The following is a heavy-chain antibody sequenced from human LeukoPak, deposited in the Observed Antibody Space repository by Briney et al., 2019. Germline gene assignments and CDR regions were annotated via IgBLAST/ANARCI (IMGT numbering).Heavy chain of an antibody. J-gene: IGHJ4*02. V-gene: IGHV4-39*01. CDR2: IYYSGST. Sequence: SETLSLTCTVSGGSITSSSYYWGWIRQPPGKGLEWIGSIYYSGSTYYNPSLKSRVTISVDTSKNQFSLKLSSVTAADTAVYYCARQGAPRYFDYWGQGTLVTVSS. CDR3: ARQGAPRYFDY. CDR1: GGSITSSSYY. D-gene: IGHD1-26*01.